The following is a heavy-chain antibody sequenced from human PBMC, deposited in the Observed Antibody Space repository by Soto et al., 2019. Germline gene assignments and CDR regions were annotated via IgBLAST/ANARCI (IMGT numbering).Heavy chain of an antibody. D-gene: IGHD1-26*01. V-gene: IGHV3-7*03. J-gene: IGHJ4*02. CDR3: ARVTGLVGATHFDY. CDR1: GFTFSSYW. Sequence: GGSLRLSCAASGFTFSSYWMSWVRQAPGKGLEWVANIKQDGSEKYYVDSVKGRFTISRDNAKNSLYLQMNSLRAEDTAVYYCARVTGLVGATHFDYWGQGALVTVSS. CDR2: IKQDGSEK.